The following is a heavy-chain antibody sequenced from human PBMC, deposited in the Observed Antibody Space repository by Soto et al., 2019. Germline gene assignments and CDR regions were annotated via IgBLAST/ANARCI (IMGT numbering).Heavy chain of an antibody. D-gene: IGHD2-2*01. Sequence: PGGSLRLSCAASGFTFSDYYMSWIRQAPGKGLEWVSYIGSSGSTIYYADSVKGRFTISRDNAKNSLYLQMNRLRAEDTAVYYCARDLEGYAIVVVPAWDVWGKGTTVTVSS. CDR1: GFTFSDYY. V-gene: IGHV3-11*01. CDR2: IGSSGSTI. J-gene: IGHJ6*04. CDR3: ARDLEGYAIVVVPAWDV.